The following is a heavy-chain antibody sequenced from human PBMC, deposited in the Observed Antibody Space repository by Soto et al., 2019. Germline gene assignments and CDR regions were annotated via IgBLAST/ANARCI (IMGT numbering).Heavy chain of an antibody. Sequence: ASVKVSCKASGYTFTSYSMHWARQAPGQRLECMGWFNAGSGNTKYSQKFQGRVTITRDTSATTAYMELSSLRYEDTAVYYCARESTRTTAPDYWGQGTLVTVSS. D-gene: IGHD4-17*01. CDR2: FNAGSGNT. J-gene: IGHJ4*02. CDR3: ARESTRTTAPDY. CDR1: GYTFTSYS. V-gene: IGHV1-3*01.